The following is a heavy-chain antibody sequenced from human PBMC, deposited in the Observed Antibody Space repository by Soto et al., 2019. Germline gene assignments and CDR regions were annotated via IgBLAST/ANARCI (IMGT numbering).Heavy chain of an antibody. CDR2: INHSGST. CDR1: GGSFSGYY. J-gene: IGHJ6*03. CDR3: ARGGHGYGPKYYYYYYMDV. V-gene: IGHV4-34*01. Sequence: QVQLQQWGAGLLKPSETLSLTCAVYGGSFSGYYWSWIRQPPGKGLEWIGEINHSGSTNYNPSLKRRGTISVDTSKNQFSLKLSSVTAADTAVYYCARGGHGYGPKYYYYYYMDVWGKGTTVTVSS. D-gene: IGHD5-18*01.